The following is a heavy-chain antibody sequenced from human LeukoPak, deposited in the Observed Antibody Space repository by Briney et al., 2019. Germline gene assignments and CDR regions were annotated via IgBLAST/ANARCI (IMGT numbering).Heavy chain of an antibody. J-gene: IGHJ4*02. CDR1: GGSFSGYY. CDR3: ARGELLPFDY. Sequence: SETLSLTCAVYGGSFSGYYWSWIRQPQGKGLEWIGEINHSGSTNYNPSLKSRVTISVDTSKNQFSLKLSSVTAADTAVYYCARGELLPFDYWGQGTLVTVSS. V-gene: IGHV4-34*01. D-gene: IGHD1-26*01. CDR2: INHSGST.